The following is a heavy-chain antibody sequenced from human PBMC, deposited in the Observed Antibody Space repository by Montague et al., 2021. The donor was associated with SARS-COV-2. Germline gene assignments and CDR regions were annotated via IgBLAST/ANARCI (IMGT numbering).Heavy chain of an antibody. Sequence: SLRLSLAASGFTFSSYEMNWVRQAPGKGLEWVSCISSSGSTIYYADSVKGRFTISRDNAKNSLYLQMNSLRAEDTAVYYCAGDQDYYDPAHDYWGQGTLVTVSS. CDR3: AGDQDYYDPAHDY. CDR2: ISSSGSTI. J-gene: IGHJ4*02. V-gene: IGHV3-48*03. D-gene: IGHD3-22*01. CDR1: GFTFSSYE.